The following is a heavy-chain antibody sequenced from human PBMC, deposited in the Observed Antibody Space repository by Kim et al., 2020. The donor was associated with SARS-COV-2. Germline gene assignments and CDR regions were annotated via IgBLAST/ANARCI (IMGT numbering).Heavy chain of an antibody. CDR3: ARAGYGVFYYYGMDV. V-gene: IGHV3-7*03. CDR2: IKQDGSEK. D-gene: IGHD3-10*01. CDR1: GFIFSSYW. J-gene: IGHJ6*02. Sequence: GGSLRLSCAASGFIFSSYWMSWVRQAPGKGLEWVANIKQDGSEKYYVDSGKGRFTISRDNAKNSLYLQMNSLRAEDTAVYYCARAGYGVFYYYGMDVWGQGTTVTVSS.